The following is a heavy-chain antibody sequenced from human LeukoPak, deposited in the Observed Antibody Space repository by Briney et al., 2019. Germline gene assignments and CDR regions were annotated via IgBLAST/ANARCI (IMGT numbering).Heavy chain of an antibody. CDR1: GGSISSSNW. V-gene: IGHV4-4*02. CDR2: IYHSGST. J-gene: IGHJ4*02. D-gene: IGHD6-13*01. CDR3: ASSSSSWYRADY. Sequence: SETLSLTCAVSGGSISSSNWWSWVRQPPGKGLEWIGEIYHSGSTYYNPSLKSRVTISVDRSKNQFSLKLSSVTAADTAVYYCASSSSSWYRADYWGQGTLVTVSS.